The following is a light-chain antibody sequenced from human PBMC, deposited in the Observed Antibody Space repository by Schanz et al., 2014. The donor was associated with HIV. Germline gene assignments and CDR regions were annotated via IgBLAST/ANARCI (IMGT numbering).Light chain of an antibody. CDR1: QSVSSQ. Sequence: EIVMTQSPATLSVSPGERATLSCRASQSVSSQLAWYQQRPGQAPRLLIYGASSRAAGIPDRFSGSGSGTDFTLTISRLEPEDFAVYYCQHYGSSRWTFGQGTKVEIK. J-gene: IGKJ1*01. CDR3: QHYGSSRWT. V-gene: IGKV3-20*01. CDR2: GAS.